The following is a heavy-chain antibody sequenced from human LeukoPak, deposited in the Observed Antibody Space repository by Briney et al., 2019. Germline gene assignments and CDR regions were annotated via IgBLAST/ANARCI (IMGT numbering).Heavy chain of an antibody. Sequence: GGSLRLSCAASGFTFSSYAMHWVRQAPGKGLEWVAVISYDGSNNYYADSVKGRFTISRDNSKNTLYLQLNSLRAEDTAVYYCARDGDTFAYYYYAMDVWGQGTTVTVSS. CDR1: GFTFSSYA. CDR3: ARDGDTFAYYYYAMDV. J-gene: IGHJ6*02. CDR2: ISYDGSNN. V-gene: IGHV3-30-3*01. D-gene: IGHD7-27*01.